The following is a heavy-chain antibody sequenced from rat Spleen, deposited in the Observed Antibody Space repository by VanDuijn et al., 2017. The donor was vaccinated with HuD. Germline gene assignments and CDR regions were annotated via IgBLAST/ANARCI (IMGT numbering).Heavy chain of an antibody. J-gene: IGHJ2*01. V-gene: IGHV5-22*01. D-gene: IGHD1-9*01. CDR1: GFTFSNYH. CDR3: ARRHYGYTDYFDY. CDR2: INYEGTNT. Sequence: EVQLVESGGGLVQPGRSMKLSCAASGFTFSNYHMAWVRQAPTKGLEWVASINYEGTNTYYGDSVRGRFTISRDDAKSTLSLQMDSLRSEDTATYYCARRHYGYTDYFDYWGQGVMVTVSS.